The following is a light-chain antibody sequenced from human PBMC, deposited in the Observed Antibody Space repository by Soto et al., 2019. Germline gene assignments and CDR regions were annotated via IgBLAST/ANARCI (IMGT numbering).Light chain of an antibody. Sequence: DIVLTQYPATLSLSRGERATLSCRASQSVTTDLAWYQHIRGQAPRLVIYDASTRATGIPPRFSGSGSGTDFTLTISSLEPEDSGVYYCHQRSKWPQTFGQGTTVEIK. CDR2: DAS. CDR3: HQRSKWPQT. V-gene: IGKV3-11*01. CDR1: QSVTTD. J-gene: IGKJ1*01.